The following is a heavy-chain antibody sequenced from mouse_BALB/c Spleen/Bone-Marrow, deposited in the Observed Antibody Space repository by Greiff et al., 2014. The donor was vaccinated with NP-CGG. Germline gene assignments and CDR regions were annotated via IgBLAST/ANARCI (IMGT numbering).Heavy chain of an antibody. CDR3: ARDPYRENYYSMDY. CDR2: INPSSGYT. Sequence: PGQGLEWIGYINPSSGYTNYNQKFKDKTTLTADKSSSTAYMQLSSLTSEDSSVYYCARDPYRENYYSMDYWGQGTSVTVSS. V-gene: IGHV1-4*02. D-gene: IGHD2-10*01. J-gene: IGHJ4*01.